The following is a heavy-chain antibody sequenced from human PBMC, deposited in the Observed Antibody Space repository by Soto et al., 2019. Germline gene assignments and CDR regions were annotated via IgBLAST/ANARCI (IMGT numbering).Heavy chain of an antibody. V-gene: IGHV4-30-2*01. CDR2: IYHSGST. Sequence: QLQLQKSGSGLVKPSQTLSLTCAVSGGSISSGGYSWSWIRQPPGKGLEWIGYIYHSGSTYYNPSLKSRVTISVDRSKNQFSLKLSSVTAADTAVYYCAREGQNYFDYWGQGTLVTVSS. CDR1: GGSISSGGYS. J-gene: IGHJ4*02. CDR3: AREGQNYFDY.